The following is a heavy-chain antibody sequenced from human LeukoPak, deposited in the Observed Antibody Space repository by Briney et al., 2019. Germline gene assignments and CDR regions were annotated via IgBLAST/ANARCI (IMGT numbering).Heavy chain of an antibody. CDR1: GFTFSTYN. V-gene: IGHV3-21*01. D-gene: IGHD2-21*01. CDR3: ARDLVVDAFDI. J-gene: IGHJ3*02. Sequence: GGSLRLSCAASGFTFSTYNMNWVRQAPGKGLEWVSSISGSSSYIYYADSVKGRFSISRDNAKNSLYLQMNSLRAEDTAVYYCARDLVVDAFDIWGQGTMVTVSS. CDR2: ISGSSSYI.